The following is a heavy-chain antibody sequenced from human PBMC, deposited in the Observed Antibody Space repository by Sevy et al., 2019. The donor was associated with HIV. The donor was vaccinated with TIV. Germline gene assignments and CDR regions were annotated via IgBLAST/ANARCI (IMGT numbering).Heavy chain of an antibody. CDR2: IYYSGSA. V-gene: IGHV4-30-4*01. Sequence: SETLSLTCTVSGGSISSGDYYWSWIRQPPGKGLEWIGYIYYSGSAYYNSSLKSRVTISVDTSKNQFSLKLSSVTAADTAVYYCARDPFYYDSSGYYDSFGNPQVGMDVWGQGTTVTVSS. CDR3: ARDPFYYDSSGYYDSFGNPQVGMDV. D-gene: IGHD3-22*01. J-gene: IGHJ6*02. CDR1: GGSISSGDYY.